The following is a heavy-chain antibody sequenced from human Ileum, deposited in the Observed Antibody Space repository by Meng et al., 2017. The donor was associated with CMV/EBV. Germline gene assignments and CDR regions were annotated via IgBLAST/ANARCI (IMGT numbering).Heavy chain of an antibody. CDR3: ARGTIEYSSSSEYYYYGMDV. CDR2: IIPTFGTA. J-gene: IGHJ6*02. V-gene: IGHV1-69*05. CDR1: GGTFSSYA. D-gene: IGHD6-6*01. Sequence: SVKVSCKASGGTFSSYAISWVRQAPGQGLEWMGGIIPTFGTANYAQKFQGRVTITTDESTSTAYMELSSLRSEDTAVYYCARGTIEYSSSSEYYYYGMDVWGQGTTVTVSS.